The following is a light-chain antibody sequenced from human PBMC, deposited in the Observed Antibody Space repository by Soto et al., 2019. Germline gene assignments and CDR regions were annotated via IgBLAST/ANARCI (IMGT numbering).Light chain of an antibody. J-gene: IGKJ4*01. V-gene: IGKV3-11*01. CDR3: QQRRDWPLT. CDR1: QSISTY. CDR2: DTS. Sequence: EIVLTQSPGTLSLSPGERATLSCRASQSISTYLAWYQQKPGQAPRLFIYDTSKRATGIPARFSGSGSGTDFTLTISSLEPEDFATYYCQQRRDWPLTFGGGTKVDIK.